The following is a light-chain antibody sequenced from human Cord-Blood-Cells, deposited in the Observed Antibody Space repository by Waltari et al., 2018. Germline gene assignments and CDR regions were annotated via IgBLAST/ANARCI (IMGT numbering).Light chain of an antibody. CDR1: SSDVGRYNL. J-gene: IGLJ3*02. V-gene: IGLV2-23*01. CDR2: EGS. Sequence: QSALTQPASVSGSPGQSITLSCTGTSSDVGRYNLSSWYQQHPGKAPKPMIYEGSKRPSGVSNRFSGSKSGNTASLTISGLQAEDEADYYCCSYAGSSTWVFGGGTKLTVL. CDR3: CSYAGSSTWV.